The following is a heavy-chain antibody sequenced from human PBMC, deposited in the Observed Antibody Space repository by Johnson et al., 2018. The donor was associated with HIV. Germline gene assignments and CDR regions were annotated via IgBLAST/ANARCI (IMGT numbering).Heavy chain of an antibody. D-gene: IGHD5-24*01. V-gene: IGHV3-66*01. J-gene: IGHJ3*01. CDR3: ARGCRDGYTCDAFDV. CDR2: INSGGST. CDR1: GFTVSSNY. Sequence: VQLVESGGGLVQPGGSLRLSCAASGFTVSSNYMSWVRQGPGKGLEWVSVINSGGSTYYADSVKGRFTISRDKFKNTLYLQMNGLSAEDTAVYFCARGCRDGYTCDAFDVWGQGTRVTVSS.